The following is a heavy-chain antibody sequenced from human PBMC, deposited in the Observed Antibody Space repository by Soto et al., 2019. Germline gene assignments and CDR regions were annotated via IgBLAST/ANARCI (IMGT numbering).Heavy chain of an antibody. CDR2: IYYSGST. J-gene: IGHJ3*02. Sequence: SATLPVTCTVSGGSVGSGSYYWSWIRQPPWKGLEWIGYIYYSGSTNYNPSLKSRVTISVDTSKNQFSLKLSSVTAADTAVYYCARDVEMATKTAFDIWGPGTMVTVSS. CDR1: GGSVGSGSYY. CDR3: ARDVEMATKTAFDI. D-gene: IGHD5-12*01. V-gene: IGHV4-61*01.